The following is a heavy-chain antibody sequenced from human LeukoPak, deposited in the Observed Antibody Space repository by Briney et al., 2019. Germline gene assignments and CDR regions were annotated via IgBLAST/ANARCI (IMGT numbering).Heavy chain of an antibody. J-gene: IGHJ4*02. CDR2: MCYGGST. CDR3: ARDYVGNSGFDY. V-gene: IGHV4-59*01. D-gene: IGHD4-23*01. CDR1: GGSISTYC. Sequence: SETLSLTCTVSGGSISTYCWSWIRQPPGKGLEWIGYMCYGGSTDYSPSLKSRVTISVDTSKNQFSLRLSSVTAADTAVYFCARDYVGNSGFDYWGQGTLVPVSS.